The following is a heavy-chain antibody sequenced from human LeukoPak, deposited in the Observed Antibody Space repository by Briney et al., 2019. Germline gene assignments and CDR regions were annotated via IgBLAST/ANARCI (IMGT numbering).Heavy chain of an antibody. CDR3: ARSKSYSSGWTDFDY. D-gene: IGHD6-19*01. CDR2: IGTAGNT. CDR1: GFTFSNYD. Sequence: GGSLRLSCAASGFTFSNYDMHWVRHAPGKGLEWVSVIGTAGNTYYLGSVKGRFTISRENAKNSLFLQMNSLSAGDTAICYCARSKSYSSGWTDFDYWGQGTLVTVSS. J-gene: IGHJ4*02. V-gene: IGHV3-13*01.